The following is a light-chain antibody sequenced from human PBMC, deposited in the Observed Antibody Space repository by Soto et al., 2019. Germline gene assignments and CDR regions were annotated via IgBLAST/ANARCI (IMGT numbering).Light chain of an antibody. V-gene: IGKV1-12*01. CDR1: QAIDSW. CDR3: QQTLSFPPT. J-gene: IGKJ1*01. CDR2: TGS. Sequence: DIQMTQSPSSVSASVGDRVTITCRASQAIDSWLAWYQQKPREAPKLLIFTGSLLHSGVPPRFSGSGSGTDFTLTISSLQPEAFATYYCQQTLSFPPTFGQGTKV.